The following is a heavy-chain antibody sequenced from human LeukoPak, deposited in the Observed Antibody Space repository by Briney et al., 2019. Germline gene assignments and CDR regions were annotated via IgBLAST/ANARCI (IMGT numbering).Heavy chain of an antibody. J-gene: IGHJ4*02. Sequence: PGGSLRLSCAASGVTFSSYSMNWVRQAPGKGLEWVSSISSRSTYIYYADSVKGRFTISRDNAKDSLYLQMNSLRAEDTAVYYCARVVNYYDSGPLDYWGQGTLVTVSS. CDR3: ARVVNYYDSGPLDY. D-gene: IGHD3-10*01. CDR2: ISSRSTYI. CDR1: GVTFSSYS. V-gene: IGHV3-21*04.